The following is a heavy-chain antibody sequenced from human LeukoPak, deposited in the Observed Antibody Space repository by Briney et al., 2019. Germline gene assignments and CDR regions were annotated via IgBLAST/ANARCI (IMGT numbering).Heavy chain of an antibody. Sequence: GGSLRLSCAASGFIFSTYWMSWVRQAPGKGLEWVATIRQDGSETHYVGSVRGRFTISRDNAKNSLYLQMNSLRAEDTAVYYCARDLVMVNTPGDDFDYWGRGTLVTVSS. CDR2: IRQDGSET. CDR1: GFIFSTYW. V-gene: IGHV3-7*01. J-gene: IGHJ4*02. CDR3: ARDLVMVNTPGDDFDY. D-gene: IGHD2-21*01.